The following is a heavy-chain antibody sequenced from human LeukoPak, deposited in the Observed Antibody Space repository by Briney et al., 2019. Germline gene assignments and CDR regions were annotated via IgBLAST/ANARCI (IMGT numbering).Heavy chain of an antibody. D-gene: IGHD2/OR15-2a*01. Sequence: GGSLRLSCAASGFTINNNYMTWARQAPGKGLEWVSVSYSGGSSYYADSVKGRFTMSRDSSKNTVNLQMNILTVEDTAVYYCARILGTTDAFDIWGQGTMVTVSS. V-gene: IGHV3-53*01. J-gene: IGHJ3*02. CDR1: GFTINNNY. CDR2: SYSGGSS. CDR3: ARILGTTDAFDI.